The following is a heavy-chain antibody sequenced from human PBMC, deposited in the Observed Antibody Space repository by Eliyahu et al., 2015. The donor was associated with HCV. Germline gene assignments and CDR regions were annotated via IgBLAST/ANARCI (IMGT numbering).Heavy chain of an antibody. V-gene: IGHV4-59*01. CDR1: GGSITXYY. Sequence: QVQLQESGPGLVKPSETLSLTCTVXGGSITXYYWTWIXKAPGKGLEWIGYIHYIXXTNYNPTXKSRVTISLDTSKNXFSLKLTSVTAADTAVYFCASGGGGIAVAGTGGWFDPWGQGTLVTVSS. CDR3: ASGGGGIAVAGTGGWFDP. CDR2: IHYIXXT. J-gene: IGHJ5*02. D-gene: IGHD6-19*01.